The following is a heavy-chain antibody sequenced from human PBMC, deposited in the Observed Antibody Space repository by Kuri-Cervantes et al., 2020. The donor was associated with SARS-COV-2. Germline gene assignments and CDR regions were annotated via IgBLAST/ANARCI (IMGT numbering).Heavy chain of an antibody. CDR2: ISSSSSYT. CDR3: AKAVKAVAGTVLDWFDP. CDR1: GFTFSSYS. D-gene: IGHD6-19*01. V-gene: IGHV3-21*04. J-gene: IGHJ5*02. Sequence: GESLKISCAASGFTFSSYSMNWVRQAPGKGLEWVSSISSSSSYTYYADSVKGRFTISRDNSKNTLYLQMNSLRAEDTAVYYCAKAVKAVAGTVLDWFDPWGQGTLVTVSS.